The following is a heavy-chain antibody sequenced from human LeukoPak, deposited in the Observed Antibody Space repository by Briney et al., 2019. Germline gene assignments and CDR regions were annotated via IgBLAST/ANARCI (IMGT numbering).Heavy chain of an antibody. V-gene: IGHV4-39*01. CDR2: IYYSGTT. Sequence: SETLSLTCTVSGASISGDSNFFWGWLRQPPGKGLDWIGIIYYSGTTYYNLSLESRVTIFVDTSKNLFSLRLTSVTAADTAVYYCARHRRVTNWYVDFWGQGTLLTVSS. D-gene: IGHD1-1*01. CDR1: GASISGDSNFF. CDR3: ARHRRVTNWYVDF. J-gene: IGHJ4*02.